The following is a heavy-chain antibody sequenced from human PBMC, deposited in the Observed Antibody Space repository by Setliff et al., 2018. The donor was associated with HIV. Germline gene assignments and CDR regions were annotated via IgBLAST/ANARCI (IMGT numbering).Heavy chain of an antibody. D-gene: IGHD3-10*01. Sequence: SETLSLTCTVSGGSISSSSHYWGWIRQPPGKGLEWIGSIYYSGTTYYNPSLKSRVTISVDTSKNQFSLKLSSVTAADTAVYYCAREWRGRYYYYMDVWGKGTTVTVS. V-gene: IGHV4-39*02. CDR2: IYYSGTT. CDR3: AREWRGRYYYYMDV. CDR1: GGSISSSSHY. J-gene: IGHJ6*03.